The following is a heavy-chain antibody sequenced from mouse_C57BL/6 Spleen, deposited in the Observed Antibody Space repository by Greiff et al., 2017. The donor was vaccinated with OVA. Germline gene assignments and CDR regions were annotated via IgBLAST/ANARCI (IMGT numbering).Heavy chain of an antibody. J-gene: IGHJ4*01. V-gene: IGHV1-55*01. CDR3: ARYPVYGYDGDYYAMDY. D-gene: IGHD2-2*01. CDR1: GYTFTSYW. Sequence: QVQLKQPGAELVKPGASVKMSCKASGYTFTSYWITWVKQRPGQGLEWIGDIYPGSGSTNYNEKFKSKATLTVDTSSSTAYMQLSSLTSEDSAVYYCARYPVYGYDGDYYAMDYWGQGTSVTVSS. CDR2: IYPGSGST.